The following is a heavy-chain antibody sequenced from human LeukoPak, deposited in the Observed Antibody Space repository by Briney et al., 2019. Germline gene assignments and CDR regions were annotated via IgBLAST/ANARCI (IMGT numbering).Heavy chain of an antibody. V-gene: IGHV3-30*18. CDR3: AKGFNLGDY. J-gene: IGHJ4*02. D-gene: IGHD7-27*01. Sequence: GGSLRLSCAASGFTFSSYGMHWVRQAPGKGLEWVAVISYDGSTKYYADSVKGRFTISRDNSKNTLYLQMNSLRAEDTAVYYCAKGFNLGDYWGQGTLVTVSS. CDR2: ISYDGSTK. CDR1: GFTFSSYG.